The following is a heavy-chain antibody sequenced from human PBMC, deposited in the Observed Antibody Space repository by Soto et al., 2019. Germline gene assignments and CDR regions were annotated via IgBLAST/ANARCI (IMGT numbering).Heavy chain of an antibody. CDR1: GGSVSGGDYY. J-gene: IGHJ3*02. CDR3: ARHCLHLVCACRHVI. V-gene: IGHV4-39*01. Sequence: SETLSLACTVSGGSVSGGDYYWGWVRQPPGRGREWIGTVFYSGTTYYNPSLKSRVTISVDTSENLFSLMLSSVTAADTAVYYGARHCLHLVCACRHVIGGQETRVTVSS. CDR2: VFYSGTT. D-gene: IGHD3-16*01.